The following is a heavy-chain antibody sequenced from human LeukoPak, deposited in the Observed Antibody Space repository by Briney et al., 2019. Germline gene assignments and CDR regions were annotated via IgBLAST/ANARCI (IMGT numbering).Heavy chain of an antibody. V-gene: IGHV4-34*01. CDR1: GGSLSGYF. J-gene: IGHJ4*02. CDR3: ARGRENYYGGSGYAFGRYFDY. D-gene: IGHD3-22*01. CDR2: VNHGEAT. Sequence: PSGTLSLTCGVSGGSLSGYFWNWIRQPPGKGLEYIGEVNHGEATIVNPSLQSRVTISIDTSRNQFSLRLSSVTAADTAVYYCARGRENYYGGSGYAFGRYFDYWAQGTLVTVSS.